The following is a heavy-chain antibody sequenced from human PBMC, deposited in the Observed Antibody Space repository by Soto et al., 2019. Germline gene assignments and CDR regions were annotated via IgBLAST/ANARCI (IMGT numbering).Heavy chain of an antibody. CDR2: IYYSGST. V-gene: IGHV4-59*01. J-gene: IGHJ4*02. Sequence: QVQLQESGPGLVKPSETLSLTCTVSGGSISSYYWSWIRQPPGKGLEWIGYIYYSGSTNYNPSLTSRVTISVDTSKTRFSLKLSSVTAADTAVYYCASNTLFSSWSHFDSWGQGTLVTVSS. D-gene: IGHD6-13*01. CDR1: GGSISSYY. CDR3: ASNTLFSSWSHFDS.